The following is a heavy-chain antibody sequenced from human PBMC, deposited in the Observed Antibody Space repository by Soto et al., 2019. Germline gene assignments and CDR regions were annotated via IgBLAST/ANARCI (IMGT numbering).Heavy chain of an antibody. V-gene: IGHV1-69*13. J-gene: IGHJ5*02. CDR2: IIPIFGTA. CDR1: GGTFSSYA. CDR3: ARTFNPYYDILTGYYPPSGWFDP. D-gene: IGHD3-9*01. Sequence: SVKVSCKASGGTFSSYAISWVRQAPGQGLEWMGGIIPIFGTANYAQKFQGRVTITADESTSTAYMELSSLRSEDTAVYYCARTFNPYYDILTGYYPPSGWFDPWGQGTLVTVSS.